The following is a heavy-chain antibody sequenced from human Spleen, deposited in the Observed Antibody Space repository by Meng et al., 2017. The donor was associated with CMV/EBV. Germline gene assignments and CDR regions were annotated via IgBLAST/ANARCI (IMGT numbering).Heavy chain of an antibody. D-gene: IGHD3-10*01. Sequence: AVSGGSISSSNGWSWVRQPPGKGLEWIGEIYHTGSTNYNPSLIGRVTISVDKSKSHFSLKLSSVTAADTAVYYCARGTLFGGNYFDYWGQGTLVTVSS. CDR1: GGSISSSNG. V-gene: IGHV4-4*02. CDR2: IYHTGST. J-gene: IGHJ4*02. CDR3: ARGTLFGGNYFDY.